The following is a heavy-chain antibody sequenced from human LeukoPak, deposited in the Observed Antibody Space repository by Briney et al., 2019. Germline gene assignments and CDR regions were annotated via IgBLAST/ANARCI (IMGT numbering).Heavy chain of an antibody. V-gene: IGHV4-39*01. J-gene: IGHJ4*02. Sequence: SETLSLTCTVSGGSISSSSYYWGWIRQPPGKGLEWIGSIYYSGSTYYNPSLKSRVTISVDTSKNQFSLKLSSVTAADTAVYYCARGTIVGAYYYFDYWGQGTLVTVSS. CDR1: GGSISSSSYY. CDR2: IYYSGST. D-gene: IGHD1-26*01. CDR3: ARGTIVGAYYYFDY.